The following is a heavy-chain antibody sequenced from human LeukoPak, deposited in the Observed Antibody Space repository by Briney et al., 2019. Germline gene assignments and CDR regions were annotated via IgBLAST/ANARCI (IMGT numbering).Heavy chain of an antibody. CDR3: AKGVVVAAALDY. J-gene: IGHJ4*02. Sequence: PGGSLSLSCAACGFTFSSYAMSWVRQARGRGVEWVSAISGSGGSTYYADSVKGRFTISRDNSKNTLYLQMNSLRAEDTAGYYCAKGVVVAAALDYWGQGTLVTVSS. D-gene: IGHD2-15*01. CDR1: GFTFSSYA. CDR2: ISGSGGST. V-gene: IGHV3-23*01.